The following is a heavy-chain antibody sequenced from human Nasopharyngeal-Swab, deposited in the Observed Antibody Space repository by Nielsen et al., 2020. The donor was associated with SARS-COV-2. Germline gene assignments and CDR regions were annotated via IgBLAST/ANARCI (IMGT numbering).Heavy chain of an antibody. CDR2: INTNTGNP. Sequence: ASVKVSCKASRYTFTSYAMNWVRQAPGQGLEWMGWINTNTGNPTYAQGFTGRFVFSLDTSVSTAYLQISSLQAEDTAVYYCARDLTYYDFWSGYYTTPSDYWGQGTLVTVSS. CDR3: ARDLTYYDFWSGYYTTPSDY. D-gene: IGHD3-3*01. J-gene: IGHJ4*02. V-gene: IGHV7-4-1*02. CDR1: RYTFTSYA.